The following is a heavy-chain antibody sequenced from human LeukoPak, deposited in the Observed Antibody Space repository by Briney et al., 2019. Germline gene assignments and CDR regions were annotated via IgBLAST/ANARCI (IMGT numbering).Heavy chain of an antibody. V-gene: IGHV3-23*01. CDR3: TKELHVAVSVADYYYFYMDV. D-gene: IGHD6-19*01. CDR1: GFAFSSFA. Sequence: GGSLRLSCAASGFAFSSFAMGWVRQSPGKGLEWLSTINGGGNTTFYADSVKGRFTISRDNSKNTLYLRMDSLRPDDTAIYYCTKELHVAVSVADYYYFYMDVWGRGTAVTVSS. J-gene: IGHJ6*03. CDR2: INGGGNTT.